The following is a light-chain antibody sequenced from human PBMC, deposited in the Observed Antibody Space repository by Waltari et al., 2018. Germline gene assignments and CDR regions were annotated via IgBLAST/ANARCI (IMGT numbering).Light chain of an antibody. Sequence: CRASQSVSRALAWYHQNPGQAPRLLIDGASNRATGIPDRFSGSGSGTDFSLIISRLEPEDFAVYYCQHYVSLPVTFGQGTKVEIK. CDR1: QSVSRA. CDR2: GAS. CDR3: QHYVSLPVT. J-gene: IGKJ1*01. V-gene: IGKV3-20*01.